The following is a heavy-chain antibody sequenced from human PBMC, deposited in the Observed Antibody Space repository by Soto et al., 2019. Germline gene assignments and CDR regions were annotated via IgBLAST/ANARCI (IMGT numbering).Heavy chain of an antibody. CDR3: AKGESIAARFDY. J-gene: IGHJ4*02. V-gene: IGHV3-9*01. Sequence: GGSLRLSCAASGFTFDDYAMHWVRQAPGKGLEWVSGISWNSGSIGYADSVKGRFTISRDNAKNSLYLQMNSLRAEDTALYYCAKGESIAARFDYWGQGTLVNVSS. CDR1: GFTFDDYA. D-gene: IGHD6-6*01. CDR2: ISWNSGSI.